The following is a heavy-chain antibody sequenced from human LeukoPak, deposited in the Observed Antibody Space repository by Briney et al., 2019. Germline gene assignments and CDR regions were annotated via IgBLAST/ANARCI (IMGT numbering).Heavy chain of an antibody. D-gene: IGHD2-2*01. Sequence: SETLSLTCTVSGYSISSGYYWGWIRQPPGKGLEWIGSIYHSGSTYYNPSLKSRVTISVDTSKNQFSLKLSSVTAADTAVYYCARAKIIVVVPAAIPSYFDYWGQGTLVTVSS. V-gene: IGHV4-38-2*02. J-gene: IGHJ4*02. CDR1: GYSISSGYY. CDR2: IYHSGST. CDR3: ARAKIIVVVPAAIPSYFDY.